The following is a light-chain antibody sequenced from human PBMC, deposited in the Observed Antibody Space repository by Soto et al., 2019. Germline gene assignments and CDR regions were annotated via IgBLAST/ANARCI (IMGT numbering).Light chain of an antibody. CDR3: QSYDSSLIVSKV. CDR1: VSDVGGYDS. J-gene: IGLJ1*01. Sequence: QSVLTQPASVSGSPGQSITISCTGTVSDVGGYDSVSWYQQHPGRAPKLIIYGVNNRPSGVSNRFSASKSADTASLTISGLQAEDEANYYCQSYDSSLIVSKVFGTGTKVTVL. V-gene: IGLV2-14*03. CDR2: GVN.